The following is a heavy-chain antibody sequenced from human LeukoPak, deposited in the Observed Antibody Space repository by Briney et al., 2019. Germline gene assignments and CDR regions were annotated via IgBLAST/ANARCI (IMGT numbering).Heavy chain of an antibody. CDR1: GFTFDDYA. Sequence: GGSLRLSCAASGFTFDDYAMHWVRQAPGKGLEWVSGISWNSGSIGYADSVKGRFTISRDNAKNSLYLQMNSLRAEDTALYYCAKDSSREGYNFDAFDIWGQGTMVTVSS. CDR2: ISWNSGSI. J-gene: IGHJ3*02. D-gene: IGHD5-24*01. CDR3: AKDSSREGYNFDAFDI. V-gene: IGHV3-9*01.